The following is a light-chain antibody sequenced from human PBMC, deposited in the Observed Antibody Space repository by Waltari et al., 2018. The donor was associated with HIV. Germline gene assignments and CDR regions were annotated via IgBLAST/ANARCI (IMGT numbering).Light chain of an antibody. J-gene: IGKJ4*01. CDR3: QQYSNLPLT. V-gene: IGKV3-20*01. Sequence: EIVLTQSPVTLSLSPGERAALSCRASQSLNNNFLVWFQQKPGQAPTLLISGASRRATGIPDSFIGSGSGTDFTLIISRLGPEDFAVYYCQQYSNLPLTFGGGTKVEIK. CDR2: GAS. CDR1: QSLNNNF.